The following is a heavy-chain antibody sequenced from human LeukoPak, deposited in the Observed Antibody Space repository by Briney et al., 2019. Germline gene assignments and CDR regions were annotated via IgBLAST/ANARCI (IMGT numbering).Heavy chain of an antibody. J-gene: IGHJ4*02. CDR1: GFTFSSYW. D-gene: IGHD2-2*02. Sequence: GGSLRLSCAASGFTFSSYWKGWVRQAPGKGLEWVANIKQDGSEKYYVDSVRGRFTISRDNAKNSLYLQMNGLRAEDAAVYYCTRGGYNDYWGQGILVAVSS. V-gene: IGHV3-7*04. CDR3: TRGGYNDY. CDR2: IKQDGSEK.